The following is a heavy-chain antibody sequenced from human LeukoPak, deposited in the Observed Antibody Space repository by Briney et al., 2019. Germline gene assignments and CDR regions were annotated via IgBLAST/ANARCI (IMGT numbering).Heavy chain of an antibody. CDR3: AGTGLFFDY. Sequence: PSETLSLTCRVSGASISGYYWSWIRQPPGKGLEWIGHMYYSGGTTYNPSLKSRVSISLDTSEKHFSLKLSSVTAVDTAVYYCAGTGLFFDYWSQGTLVTVSS. V-gene: IGHV4-59*01. D-gene: IGHD7-27*01. J-gene: IGHJ4*02. CDR1: GASISGYY. CDR2: MYYSGGT.